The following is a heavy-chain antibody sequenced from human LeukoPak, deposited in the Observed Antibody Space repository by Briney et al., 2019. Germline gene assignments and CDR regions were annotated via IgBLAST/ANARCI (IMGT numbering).Heavy chain of an antibody. J-gene: IGHJ4*02. V-gene: IGHV1-69*05. CDR2: IIPIFGTA. Sequence: GASVKVSCKASGATFSSYALSWVRQAPGQGLEWMGGIIPIFGTANYAQKFQGRVTIATDDSTNTSYMELSSLRSEDTAVYFCARADRYCSSTNCYYYFDYWGQGTLVTVSS. CDR1: GATFSSYA. D-gene: IGHD2-2*01. CDR3: ARADRYCSSTNCYYYFDY.